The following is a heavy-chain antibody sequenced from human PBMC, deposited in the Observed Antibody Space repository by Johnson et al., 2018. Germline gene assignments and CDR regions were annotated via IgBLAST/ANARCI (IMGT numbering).Heavy chain of an antibody. CDR2: IWYDGSNK. V-gene: IGHV3-33*06. D-gene: IGHD3-22*01. CDR1: GFTLSSYG. J-gene: IGHJ3*02. Sequence: QVQLVESGGGVVQPGRSLRLSCAASGFTLSSYGMHWVRQAPGKGLEWVAVIWYDGSNKYYADSVKGRFTISRDNSKNTLYLQMNSLRAEDAAVYYCAKDRYYYESSGRPAAGCDIWGQGTMVTVSS. CDR3: AKDRYYYESSGRPAAGCDI.